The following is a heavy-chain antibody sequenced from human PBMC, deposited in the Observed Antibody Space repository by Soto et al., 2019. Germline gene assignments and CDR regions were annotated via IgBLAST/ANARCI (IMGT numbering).Heavy chain of an antibody. CDR1: GGSISSGGYY. J-gene: IGHJ6*02. Sequence: SETLSLTCTVSGGSISSGGYYWSWIRQHPGKGLEWVGYIFYSETTYHNPSLQSRVTISADTSKNQFSLNLSSVTAADTAVYYCARGFLEWLSHPYYGMDVWGQGNTVPVSS. CDR3: ARGFLEWLSHPYYGMDV. V-gene: IGHV4-31*03. CDR2: IFYSETT. D-gene: IGHD3-3*01.